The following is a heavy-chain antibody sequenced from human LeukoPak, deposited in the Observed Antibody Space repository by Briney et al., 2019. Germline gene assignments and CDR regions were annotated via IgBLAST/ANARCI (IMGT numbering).Heavy chain of an antibody. J-gene: IGHJ5*02. CDR1: GGSISGYY. CDR2: FYTSEST. V-gene: IGHV4-4*07. CDR3: ARDAWVYSHWFDP. D-gene: IGHD4-11*01. Sequence: SETLSLTCSVPGGSISGYYWSWIRRPAGKGLEWIGRFYTSESTNYNPSLKSRVTMSVDTTKNQFSLKLSSVTAADTTVYYCARDAWVYSHWFDPWGQGTLVTVSS.